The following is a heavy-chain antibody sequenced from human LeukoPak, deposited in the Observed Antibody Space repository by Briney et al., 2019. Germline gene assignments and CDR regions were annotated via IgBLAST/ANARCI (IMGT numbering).Heavy chain of an antibody. CDR3: ARDGLEATGMDV. Sequence: GASVPVTCKASGYTFTGYYMHWVRQAPGQGLEWMGWINPNSGGTNYAQKFQGRVTMTRDTSISTAYMELSRLRSDDTAVYYCARDGLEATGMDVWGQGTTVTVSS. CDR1: GYTFTGYY. D-gene: IGHD1-1*01. J-gene: IGHJ6*02. V-gene: IGHV1-2*02. CDR2: INPNSGGT.